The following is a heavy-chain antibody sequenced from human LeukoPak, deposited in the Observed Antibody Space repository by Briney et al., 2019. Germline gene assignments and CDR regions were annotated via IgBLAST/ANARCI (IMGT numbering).Heavy chain of an antibody. J-gene: IGHJ5*02. CDR1: GYTFTNYG. CDR2: ISVYNGNT. V-gene: IGHV1-18*01. Sequence: ASVKVPFKASGYTFTNYGISWVRQAPGQGLEWMGWISVYNGNTNYAQKLQGRVTMTTDTSTSTAYMELRSLRSDDTAVYYCAREGRSMVRGVISRWFDPWGQGTLVTVSS. CDR3: AREGRSMVRGVISRWFDP. D-gene: IGHD3-10*01.